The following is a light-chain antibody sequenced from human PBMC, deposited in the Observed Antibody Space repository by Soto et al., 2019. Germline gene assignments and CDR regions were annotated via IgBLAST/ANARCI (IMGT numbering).Light chain of an antibody. V-gene: IGKV3-20*01. Sequence: EIVLTQSPGTLSLSPGESATLSCKASESIYINSFAWYYQKPGQPPRLLIYGASTRATGIPDRFSRSGSGTDFVFSSDRLEVEDSGIYHCQQYGASPFTFGPGTRVDIK. CDR2: GAS. CDR3: QQYGASPFT. CDR1: ESIYINS. J-gene: IGKJ3*01.